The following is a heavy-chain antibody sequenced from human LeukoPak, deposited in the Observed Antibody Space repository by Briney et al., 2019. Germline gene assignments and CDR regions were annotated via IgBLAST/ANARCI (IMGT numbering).Heavy chain of an antibody. CDR1: GFTFSNAW. V-gene: IGHV3-53*01. CDR3: ARWGANMGNDY. D-gene: IGHD3-16*01. J-gene: IGHJ4*02. Sequence: GGSLRLSCAASGFTFSNAWMSWVRQAPGKGLEWVSVIYSGGSTDYADSVKGRFTISRDNSKNTLYLQMNSLRAEDTAVYYCARWGANMGNDYWGQGTLVTVSS. CDR2: IYSGGST.